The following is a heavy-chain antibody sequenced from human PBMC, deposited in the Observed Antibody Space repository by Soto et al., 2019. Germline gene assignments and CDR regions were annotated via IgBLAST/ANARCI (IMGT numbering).Heavy chain of an antibody. D-gene: IGHD6-19*01. J-gene: IGHJ3*02. CDR2: IIPIFGTA. CDR3: ARAAVAEDAFDI. V-gene: IGHV1-69*13. Sequence: SVKVSFKASGGTFSSYAISWARQAPGQGLEWMGGIIPIFGTANYAQKFQGRVTITADESTSTAYMELSSLRSEDTAVYYCARAAVAEDAFDIWGQGTMVTVSS. CDR1: GGTFSSYA.